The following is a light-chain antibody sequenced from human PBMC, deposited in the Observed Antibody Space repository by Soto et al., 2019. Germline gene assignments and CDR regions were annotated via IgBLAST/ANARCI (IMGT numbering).Light chain of an antibody. CDR2: DAS. CDR1: QSVSNY. J-gene: IGKJ4*01. Sequence: EIVLTQSPATLSLSPGERATLSCRASQSVSNYLAWYQQKPGQAPRLLIYDASNRATGIPARFSGSGSGTHFTLTISSLEPEDVAVYYCQQRSDWPPLTFGGGTKVEIK. CDR3: QQRSDWPPLT. V-gene: IGKV3-11*01.